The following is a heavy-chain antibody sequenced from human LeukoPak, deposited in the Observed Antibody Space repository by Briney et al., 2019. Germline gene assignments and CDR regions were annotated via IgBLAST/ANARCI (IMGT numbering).Heavy chain of an antibody. J-gene: IGHJ4*02. CDR1: GFTVSSNY. D-gene: IGHD2-2*01. V-gene: IGHV3-53*01. CDR2: IYSGGST. CDR3: AKGYCGSTNCYGDY. Sequence: GGSLRLSCAASGFTVSSNYMSWVRQAPGKGLEWVSVIYSGGSTYYADSAKGRFTISRDNSKNTLYLQMNSPRAEDTAVYYCAKGYCGSTNCYGDYWGQGTLVTVSS.